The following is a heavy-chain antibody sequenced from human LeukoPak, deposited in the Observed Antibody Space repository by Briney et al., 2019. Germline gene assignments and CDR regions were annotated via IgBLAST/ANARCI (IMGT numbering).Heavy chain of an antibody. V-gene: IGHV3-7*01. CDR1: GFTFSAYW. J-gene: IGHJ4*02. CDR2: INQDGSEK. CDR3: AAPSWDPFGY. Sequence: PGGSLRLSCGASGFTFSAYWMSWVRLAPGKGLESVANINQDGSEKYYVDSVKGRFTISRDNAKNSLYLEMNSLKVEDTAVYYCAAPSWDPFGYWGQGTPVTVSS. D-gene: IGHD1-26*01.